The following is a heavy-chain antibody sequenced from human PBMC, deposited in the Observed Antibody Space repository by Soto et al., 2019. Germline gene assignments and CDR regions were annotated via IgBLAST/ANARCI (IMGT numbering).Heavy chain of an antibody. J-gene: IGHJ5*02. V-gene: IGHV3-11*01. CDR2: ISSSGSTL. CDR3: ARAQQRAANWFDP. CDR1: GFTFSDSY. Sequence: QMQLVESGGGLVKPGGSLRLSCAASGFTFSDSYMSWIRQAPGKGLEEIADISSSGSTLYYADSVKGRFTISRDNAKNLLYLEMNNLRFEDTAVYYCARAQQRAANWFDPWGQGILVTVSS. D-gene: IGHD6-13*01.